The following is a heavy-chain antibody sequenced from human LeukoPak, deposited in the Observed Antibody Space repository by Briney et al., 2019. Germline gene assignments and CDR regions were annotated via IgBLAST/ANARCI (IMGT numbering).Heavy chain of an antibody. CDR1: GFTFSSYS. Sequence: PGGSLRLSCAASGFTFSSYSMNWVRQAPGKGLEWVSAISDSGGSAYYADSVKGRFTISRDNSKNTLYLQMNSLRAEDTAVYYCAREDRGADVWGQGTMVTVSS. V-gene: IGHV3-23*01. CDR3: AREDRGADV. D-gene: IGHD3-16*01. CDR2: ISDSGGSA. J-gene: IGHJ3*01.